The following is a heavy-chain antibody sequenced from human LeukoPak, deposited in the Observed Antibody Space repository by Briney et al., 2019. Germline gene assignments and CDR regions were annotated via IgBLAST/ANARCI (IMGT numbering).Heavy chain of an antibody. V-gene: IGHV1-18*01. J-gene: IGHJ4*02. Sequence: ASVKVSCKASGGTFSSYAISWVRQAPGQGLEWMGWISAYNGNTNYAQKLQGRVTMTTDTSTSTAYMELRSLRSDDTAVYYCAVYCSGGSCDYWGQGTLVTVSS. CDR1: GGTFSSYA. CDR2: ISAYNGNT. CDR3: AVYCSGGSCDY. D-gene: IGHD2-15*01.